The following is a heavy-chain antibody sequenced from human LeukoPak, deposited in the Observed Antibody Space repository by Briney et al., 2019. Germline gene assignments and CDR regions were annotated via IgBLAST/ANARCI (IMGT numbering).Heavy chain of an antibody. CDR1: GYTFTSYG. V-gene: IGHV1-18*01. CDR2: ISAYNGNT. CDR3: ARVASEGYFDY. Sequence: ASVKVSCKASGYTFTSYGISWVRQAPGQGLERMGWISAYNGNTNYAQKLQGRVTMTTDTSTSRAYMELRSLRSDDTAVYYCARVASEGYFDYWGQGTLVTVSS. J-gene: IGHJ4*02.